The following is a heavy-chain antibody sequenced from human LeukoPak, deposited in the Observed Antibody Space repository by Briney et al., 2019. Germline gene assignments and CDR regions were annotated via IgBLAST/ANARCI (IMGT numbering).Heavy chain of an antibody. J-gene: IGHJ5*02. V-gene: IGHV1-46*01. D-gene: IGHD6-6*01. CDR3: ARDGHAWSSYNWFDP. CDR2: INPSGGST. Sequence: GASVKVSCKAPGYTFTSYYMHWVRQAPGQGLEWMGIINPSGGSTSYAQKFQGRVTMTRDMSTSTVYMELSSLRSEDTAVYYCARDGHAWSSYNWFDPWGQGTLVTVSS. CDR1: GYTFTSYY.